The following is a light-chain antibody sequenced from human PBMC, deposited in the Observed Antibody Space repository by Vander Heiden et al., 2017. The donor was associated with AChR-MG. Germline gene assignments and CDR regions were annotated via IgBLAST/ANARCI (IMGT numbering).Light chain of an antibody. Sequence: EIVLTKSPCTLSLSPGERASLSCRASQIVSRNYVAWYQQKLGQAPRLLIYGASSRVTGIPDRFSGSGYGTDFTLTISRLEPEDFAVYYCQQYGSSPGYTFGQGTKVEIK. CDR2: GAS. CDR1: QIVSRNY. V-gene: IGKV3-20*01. CDR3: QQYGSSPGYT. J-gene: IGKJ2*01.